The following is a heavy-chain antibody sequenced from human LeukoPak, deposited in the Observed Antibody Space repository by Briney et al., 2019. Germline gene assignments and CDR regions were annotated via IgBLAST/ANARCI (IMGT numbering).Heavy chain of an antibody. V-gene: IGHV3-11*04. CDR1: GFTFSDNY. Sequence: GGSLRLSCAASGFTFSDNYMSWIRQAPGKGLEWVSYISSSGSTIYYADSVKGRFTISRDNAKNSLYLQMNCLRAEDTAVYYCARSTGTLNFDYWGQGTLVTVSS. J-gene: IGHJ4*02. D-gene: IGHD6-13*01. CDR3: ARSTGTLNFDY. CDR2: ISSSGSTI.